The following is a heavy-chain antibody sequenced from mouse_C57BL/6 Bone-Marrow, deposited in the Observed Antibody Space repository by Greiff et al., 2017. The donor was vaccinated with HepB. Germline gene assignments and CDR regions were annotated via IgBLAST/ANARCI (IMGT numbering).Heavy chain of an antibody. J-gene: IGHJ3*01. CDR2: INPYNGGT. D-gene: IGHD1-1*01. CDR3: ARDPYYYGSSY. Sequence: VHVKQSGPVLVKPGASVKMSCKASGYTFTDYYMNWVKQSHGKSLEWIGVINPYNGGTSYNQKFKGKATLTVDKSSSTAYMELNSLTSEDSAVYYCARDPYYYGSSYWGQGTLVTVSA. CDR1: GYTFTDYY. V-gene: IGHV1-19*01.